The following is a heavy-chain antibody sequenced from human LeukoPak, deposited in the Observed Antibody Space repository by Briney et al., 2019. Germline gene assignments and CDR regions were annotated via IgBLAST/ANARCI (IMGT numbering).Heavy chain of an antibody. CDR2: IKQDGSEK. V-gene: IGHV3-7*01. D-gene: IGHD5-12*01. CDR3: ARSFGYDRQCNWFDP. CDR1: GFTFSSYW. J-gene: IGHJ5*02. Sequence: GGSLRLSCAASGFTFSSYWMSWVRQAPGKGLEWVANIKQDGSEKYYVDSVKGRFTISRDNAKNSLYLQMNSLRAEDTAVYYCARSFGYDRQCNWFDPWGQGTLVTVSS.